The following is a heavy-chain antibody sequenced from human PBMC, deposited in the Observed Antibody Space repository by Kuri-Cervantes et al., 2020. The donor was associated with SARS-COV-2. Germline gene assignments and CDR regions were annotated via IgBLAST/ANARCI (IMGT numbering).Heavy chain of an antibody. CDR3: ARDSLDWFIPLDY. J-gene: IGHJ4*02. D-gene: IGHD3-9*01. Sequence: GESLKISCAASGFTFSNYSMNWVRQAPGKGLEWVSSISDSSGYIYYADSVKGRFTISRDNAKNSLYLQMNSLRAEDTAVYYCARDSLDWFIPLDYWGQGTLVTVSS. CDR2: ISDSSGYI. V-gene: IGHV3-21*01. CDR1: GFTFSNYS.